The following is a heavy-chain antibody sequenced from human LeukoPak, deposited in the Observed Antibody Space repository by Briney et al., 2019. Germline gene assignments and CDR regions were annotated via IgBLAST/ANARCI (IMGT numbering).Heavy chain of an antibody. V-gene: IGHV4-39*01. J-gene: IGHJ5*02. Sequence: PSQTLSLTCTVSGGSISSGSYYWGWIRQPPGKGLEWIGSIYYSGSTYYNPSLKSRVTISVDTSKNQFSLKLSSVTAADTAVYYCARRLRYRNYNPWGQGTLVTVSS. CDR3: ARRLRYRNYNP. CDR1: GGSISSGSYY. CDR2: IYYSGST. D-gene: IGHD4-11*01.